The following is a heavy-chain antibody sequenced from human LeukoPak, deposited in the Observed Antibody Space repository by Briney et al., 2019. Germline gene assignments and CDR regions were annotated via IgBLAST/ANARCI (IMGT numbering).Heavy chain of an antibody. V-gene: IGHV3-21*01. CDR3: ARDLGSEDSRGWYGMNAFDI. D-gene: IGHD6-19*01. CDR2: ISSSSSDI. J-gene: IGHJ3*02. CDR1: GFTFSSYS. Sequence: PGGSLRLSCAASGFTFSSYSMNWVRQAPGKGLEWVSSISSSSSDIYYADSVKGRFTISRDNAKNSLYLQMNSLRAEDTAVYYCARDLGSEDSRGWYGMNAFDIWGQGTMVTVSS.